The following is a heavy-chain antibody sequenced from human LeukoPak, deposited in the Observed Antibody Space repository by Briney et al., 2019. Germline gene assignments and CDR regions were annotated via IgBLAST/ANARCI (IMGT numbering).Heavy chain of an antibody. V-gene: IGHV3-23*01. CDR1: GFTFRSYG. D-gene: IGHD2/OR15-2a*01. J-gene: IGHJ5*02. CDR2: ISGSGDST. CDR3: ARGKTSQNIVTRKTYNWFDP. Sequence: GGSLRLSCAASGFTFRSYGMSWVRQAPGKGLEWVSSISGSGDSTHYADSVKGRFTISRDNSKNTLYLQMNSLRAEDTAVYYCARGKTSQNIVTRKTYNWFDPWGQGTLVTVSS.